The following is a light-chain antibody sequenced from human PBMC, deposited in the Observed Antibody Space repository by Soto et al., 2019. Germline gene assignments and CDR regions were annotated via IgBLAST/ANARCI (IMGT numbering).Light chain of an antibody. Sequence: EIVLTQSPGTLSLTTGERATLSCRASQSVSSSYLAWYQQKPGQAPRLLIYGASSRATGIPDRFSGSGSGTDFTLTISRLAPEDFAVYYCQQYGSSHTFGPGTKVDIK. V-gene: IGKV3-20*01. J-gene: IGKJ3*01. CDR2: GAS. CDR3: QQYGSSHT. CDR1: QSVSSSY.